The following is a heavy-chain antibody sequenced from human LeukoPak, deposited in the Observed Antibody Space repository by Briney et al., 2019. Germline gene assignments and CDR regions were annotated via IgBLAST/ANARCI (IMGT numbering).Heavy chain of an antibody. Sequence: SETLSLTCTVSGGSISSYYWSWIRQPPGKGLEWIAYIYYSGSTNYNPSLKSRVTTSVDMSKNQFSLKLTSVTAADTAVYYCARVRITMIVAIEYYFDYWGQGTLVTVSS. CDR2: IYYSGST. V-gene: IGHV4-59*01. D-gene: IGHD3-22*01. J-gene: IGHJ4*02. CDR3: ARVRITMIVAIEYYFDY. CDR1: GGSISSYY.